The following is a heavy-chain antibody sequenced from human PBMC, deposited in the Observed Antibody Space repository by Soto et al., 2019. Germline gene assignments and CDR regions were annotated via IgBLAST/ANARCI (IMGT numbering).Heavy chain of an antibody. CDR3: ARVDYDSSGYSGDYYYYYGMDV. CDR1: GGTFSSYA. CDR2: IIPIFGTA. Sequence: ASVKVSCKASGGTFSSYAISWVRQAPGQGLEWMGGIIPIFGTANYAQKFQGRVTITADESTSTAYMELSSLRSEDTAVYYCARVDYDSSGYSGDYYYYYGMDVWGQGTTVTVSS. V-gene: IGHV1-69*13. J-gene: IGHJ6*02. D-gene: IGHD3-22*01.